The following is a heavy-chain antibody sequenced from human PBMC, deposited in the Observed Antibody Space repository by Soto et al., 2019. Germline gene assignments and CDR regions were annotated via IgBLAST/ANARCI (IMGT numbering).Heavy chain of an antibody. D-gene: IGHD3-3*01. CDR2: INPNSGGT. CDR1: GYTFTGYY. CDR3: ARAVGYDFWSGYPYYYYYYMDV. V-gene: IGHV1-2*04. J-gene: IGHJ6*03. Sequence: GASVKVSCKASGYTFTGYYMHWVRQAPGQGLEWMGWINPNSGGTNYAQKFQGWVTMTRDTSISTAYMELSRLRSDDTAVNYCARAVGYDFWSGYPYYYYYYMDVWGKGTTVTVSS.